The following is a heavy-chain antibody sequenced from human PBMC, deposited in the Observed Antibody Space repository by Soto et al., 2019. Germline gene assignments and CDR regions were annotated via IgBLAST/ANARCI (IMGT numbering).Heavy chain of an antibody. V-gene: IGHV1-18*04. Sequence: ASVKVSCKASVYTFTSYGISWVRQAPGQGLEWMGWISAYNGNTNYAQKLQGRVTMTTDTSTSTAYMELRSLRSDDTAVYYCARGKERSGPNYFDVWGQGTLVTDSS. CDR3: ARGKERSGPNYFDV. J-gene: IGHJ4*02. CDR2: ISAYNGNT. CDR1: VYTFTSYG. D-gene: IGHD6-25*01.